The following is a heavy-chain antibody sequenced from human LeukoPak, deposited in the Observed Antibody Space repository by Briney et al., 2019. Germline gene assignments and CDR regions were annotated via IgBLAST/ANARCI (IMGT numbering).Heavy chain of an antibody. Sequence: PSETLSLTCTVSGGSISSGGYYWSWIRQPPGKGLEWIGYIYHSGSTYYNPSLKSRVTISVDRSKNQFSLKLSSVTAADTAVYYCARETGGRGPDYWGQGTLVTVSS. CDR1: GGSISSGGYY. D-gene: IGHD3-10*01. CDR3: ARETGGRGPDY. J-gene: IGHJ4*02. CDR2: IYHSGST. V-gene: IGHV4-30-2*01.